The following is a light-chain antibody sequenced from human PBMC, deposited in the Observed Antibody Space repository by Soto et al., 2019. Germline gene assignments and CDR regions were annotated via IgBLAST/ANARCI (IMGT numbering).Light chain of an antibody. CDR1: LGISDY. Sequence: DNQMTQSPSSLSASVGDRVTITCRASLGISDYLAWYQHKPGKVPKLLIFAASTLHSGVPSRFSGSGSGTDFTLPISSLQHDDVATYYCQKYNIPAWTFGQGTKVEIK. CDR3: QKYNIPAWT. V-gene: IGKV1-27*01. J-gene: IGKJ1*01. CDR2: AAS.